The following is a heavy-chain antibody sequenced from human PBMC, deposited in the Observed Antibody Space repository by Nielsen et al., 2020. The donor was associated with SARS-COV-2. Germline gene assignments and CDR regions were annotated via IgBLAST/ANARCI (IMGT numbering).Heavy chain of an antibody. CDR3: AREMGHYYGSGSYSAYYYYGMDV. CDR1: GYTFTSYA. V-gene: IGHV1-3*01. CDR2: INAGNGNT. Sequence: ASVQVSCKASGYTFTSYAMHWVRQAPGQRLEWMGWINAGNGNTKYSQKFQGRVTITRDTSASTAYKELSSLRSEDTAVYYCAREMGHYYGSGSYSAYYYYGMDVWGQGTTVTVSS. D-gene: IGHD3-10*01. J-gene: IGHJ6*02.